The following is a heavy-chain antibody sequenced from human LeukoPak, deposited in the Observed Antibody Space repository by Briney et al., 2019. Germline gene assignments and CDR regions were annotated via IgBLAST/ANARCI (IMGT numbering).Heavy chain of an antibody. J-gene: IGHJ4*02. Sequence: ASVKVSCKASGYTFTSYGLSWVRQAPGQGLEWMGWISAYNGNTNYAQKLQGRVTMTTDTSTSTAYMELRSLRSDDTAVYYCARRETYGDYLSFDYWGQGTLVTVSS. CDR3: ARRETYGDYLSFDY. D-gene: IGHD4-17*01. CDR1: GYTFTSYG. V-gene: IGHV1-18*01. CDR2: ISAYNGNT.